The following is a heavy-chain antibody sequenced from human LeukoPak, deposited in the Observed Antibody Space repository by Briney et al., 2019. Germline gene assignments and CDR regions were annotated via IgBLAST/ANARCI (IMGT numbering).Heavy chain of an antibody. CDR1: GYTFTAYV. V-gene: IGHV1-2*02. J-gene: IGHJ6*03. Sequence: ASVKVSCKTSGYTFTAYVMHWVRQAPGQGLEWMGWINPDSGCTNFAQKLQGRVTMTRDTSISTAYMELSRLRSDDTAVYYCARDRTHSGTDYYHYYYMDVWGKGTTVTVSS. D-gene: IGHD2-2*01. CDR2: INPDSGCT. CDR3: ARDRTHSGTDYYHYYYMDV.